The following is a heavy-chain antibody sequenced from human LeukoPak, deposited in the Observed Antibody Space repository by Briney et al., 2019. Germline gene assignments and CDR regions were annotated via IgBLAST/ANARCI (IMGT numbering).Heavy chain of an antibody. CDR2: ISHSGST. V-gene: IGHV4-30-4*01. J-gene: IGHJ6*02. CDR1: GGSISSGDYY. D-gene: IGHD1-26*01. CDR3: ARVTGYLVGATVYYYYGMDV. Sequence: KPSQTLSLTCTVSGGSISSGDYYWTWIRQPPGKGLEWFGEISHSGSTDYNPSLKSRVTISLDTSKNQFSLKLKSVTAADTAVYYCARVTGYLVGATVYYYYGMDVWGRGTTVTVSS.